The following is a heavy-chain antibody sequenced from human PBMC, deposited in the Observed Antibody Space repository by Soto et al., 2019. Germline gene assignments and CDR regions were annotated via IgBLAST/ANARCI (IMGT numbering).Heavy chain of an antibody. J-gene: IGHJ4*02. V-gene: IGHV3-23*01. CDR2: ISGSGRST. Sequence: GGSLRLSCAASGFIFSSYAISWVRQAPGKGLEWVSGISGSGRSTYYADSVKGRFTISRDNSKNTVYLQMNSLRAEDTAVYYCAKETISGSDFDYWGQGTPVTVSS. CDR1: GFIFSSYA. D-gene: IGHD3-22*01. CDR3: AKETISGSDFDY.